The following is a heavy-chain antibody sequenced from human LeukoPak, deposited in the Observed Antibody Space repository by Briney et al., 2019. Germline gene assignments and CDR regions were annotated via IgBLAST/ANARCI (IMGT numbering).Heavy chain of an antibody. D-gene: IGHD1-26*01. CDR3: ARAGVRRGSSVAMDY. CDR1: GGSFSGYY. Sequence: SETLSLTCAVYGGSFSGYYWSWIRQPPGKGLEWIGEINHSGSTNYNPSLKSRVTISVDTSKNQFSLKLSSVTAADTAVYYCARAGVRRGSSVAMDYWGQGALVTVSS. J-gene: IGHJ4*02. CDR2: INHSGST. V-gene: IGHV4-34*01.